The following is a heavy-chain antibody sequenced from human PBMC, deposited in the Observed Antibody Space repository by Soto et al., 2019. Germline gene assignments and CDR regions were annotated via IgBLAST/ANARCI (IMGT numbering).Heavy chain of an antibody. D-gene: IGHD3-3*01. CDR3: ARCPNYDFWSGYYTHYYYGMDV. V-gene: IGHV1-3*01. J-gene: IGHJ6*02. Sequence: QVQLVQSGAEVKKPEASVKVSCKASGYTFTSYAMHWVRQAPGQRLEWMGWINAGNGNTKYSQKFQGRVTITRDTSASTAYMALSSLRSEDTAVYYCARCPNYDFWSGYYTHYYYGMDVWGQGNTVTFSS. CDR1: GYTFTSYA. CDR2: INAGNGNT.